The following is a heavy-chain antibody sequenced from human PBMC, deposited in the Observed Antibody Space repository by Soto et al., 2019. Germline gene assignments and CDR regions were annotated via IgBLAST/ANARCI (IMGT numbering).Heavy chain of an antibody. CDR2: INGAGSA. J-gene: IGHJ6*02. Sequence: EEQLVESGGGLVQLGGSLRLSCAASGFSVSVNLMNWVRQAPGKGLEWVSVINGAGSADYTDSVKGRFTISRDISKNTLDLQMNSLRAEDTAVYYCVRENYYYGMDVWGQGTTVTVS. CDR3: VRENYYYGMDV. V-gene: IGHV3-66*01. CDR1: GFSVSVNL.